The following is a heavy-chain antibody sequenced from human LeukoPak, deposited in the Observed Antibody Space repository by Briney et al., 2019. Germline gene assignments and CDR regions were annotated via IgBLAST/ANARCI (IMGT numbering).Heavy chain of an antibody. CDR3: ARYGLGGRGYDSSGNWFDP. V-gene: IGHV4-59*01. CDR2: IYYSGST. J-gene: IGHJ5*02. CDR1: GGSISSYY. D-gene: IGHD3-22*01. Sequence: PSETLSLTCTVSGGSISSYYWSWIRQPPGKGLEWIGYIYYSGSTNYNPSLKSRVTISLDTSKNQFSLKLSSVTAADTAVYYCARYGLGGRGYDSSGNWFDPWGQGTLVTVSS.